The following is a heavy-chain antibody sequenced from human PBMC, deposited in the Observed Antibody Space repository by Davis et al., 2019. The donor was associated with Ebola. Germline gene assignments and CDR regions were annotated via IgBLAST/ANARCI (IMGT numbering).Heavy chain of an antibody. CDR3: AKGAVYYDSSGYPRGGFDY. D-gene: IGHD3-22*01. CDR1: GFTFSTYS. V-gene: IGHV3-21*04. CDR2: ISSDSDYI. J-gene: IGHJ4*02. Sequence: GGSLRLSCAASGFTFSTYSMSWVRQAPGKGLEWVSSISSDSDYIYYADSAKGRFTISRDNAKNSLYLQMNSLRAEDTALYYCAKGAVYYDSSGYPRGGFDYWGQGTLVTVSS.